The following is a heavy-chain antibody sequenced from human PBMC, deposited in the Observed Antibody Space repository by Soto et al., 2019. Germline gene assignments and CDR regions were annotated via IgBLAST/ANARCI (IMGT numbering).Heavy chain of an antibody. CDR3: VRDDRQADSGAKWYFDL. Sequence: QVQLVQSGVEVKRPGASVEVSCKASGYSFATYGISWVRQAPGQGLEWMGWISPYNGNSNSAPKLQGRVTMTTDTSTNTASLELRSLGSEDTGIYYCVRDDRQADSGAKWYFDLWGRGTLVTVSS. J-gene: IGHJ2*01. CDR2: ISPYNGNS. CDR1: GYSFATYG. V-gene: IGHV1-18*01. D-gene: IGHD4-17*01.